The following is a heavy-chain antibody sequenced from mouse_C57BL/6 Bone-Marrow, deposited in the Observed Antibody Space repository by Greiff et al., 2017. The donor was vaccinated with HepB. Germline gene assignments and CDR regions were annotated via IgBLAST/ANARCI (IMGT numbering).Heavy chain of an antibody. Sequence: VQGVESGAELVRPGASVTLSCKASGYTFTDYEMHWVKQTPVHGLEWIGAIDPETGGTAYNQKFKGKAILTADKSSSTAYMELRSLTSEDSAVYYCTRLALDYWGQGTTLTVSS. V-gene: IGHV1-15*01. CDR3: TRLALDY. CDR1: GYTFTDYE. CDR2: IDPETGGT. J-gene: IGHJ2*01.